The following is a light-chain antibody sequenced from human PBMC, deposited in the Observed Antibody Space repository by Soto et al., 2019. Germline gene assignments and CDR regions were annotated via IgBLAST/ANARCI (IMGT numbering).Light chain of an antibody. J-gene: IGLJ3*02. CDR3: QSYDSSLSGWV. Sequence: QLVLTQPPSVSGAPGQRVTISCTGSSSNIGAGYDVHWYQQLPGTAPKLLIYGNSNRPSGVPDRFSGSKSGTSASLAINGLRAEDEADYYCQSYDSSLSGWVFGGGTKVTVL. V-gene: IGLV1-40*01. CDR2: GNS. CDR1: SSNIGAGYD.